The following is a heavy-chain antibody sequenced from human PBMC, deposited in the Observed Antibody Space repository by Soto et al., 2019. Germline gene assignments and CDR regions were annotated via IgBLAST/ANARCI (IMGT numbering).Heavy chain of an antibody. CDR3: ARPGLGSSYFDY. J-gene: IGHJ4*02. CDR1: AGSISSSSYY. CDR2: IYYSGST. D-gene: IGHD6-6*01. Sequence: SETLSLTCTVSAGSISSSSYYWGWIRQPPGKGLEWIGSIYYSGSTYYNPSPKSRVTISVDTSKNQFSLKLSSVTAADTAVYYCARPGLGSSYFDYWGQGTLVTVSS. V-gene: IGHV4-39*01.